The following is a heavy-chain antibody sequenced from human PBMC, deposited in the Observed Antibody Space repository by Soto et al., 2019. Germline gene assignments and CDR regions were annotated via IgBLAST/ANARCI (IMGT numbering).Heavy chain of an antibody. V-gene: IGHV1-18*04. CDR2: ISAYNGNT. CDR3: ARSQYYDFWSGSLGRLEIFDY. D-gene: IGHD3-3*01. Sequence: ASVKVSCKASGYTFTSYGISWVRQAPGQGLEWMGWISAYNGNTNYAQKLQGRVTMTTDTSTSTAYMELRSLRSDDTAVYYCARSQYYDFWSGSLGRLEIFDYWGQGTLVTVSS. J-gene: IGHJ4*02. CDR1: GYTFTSYG.